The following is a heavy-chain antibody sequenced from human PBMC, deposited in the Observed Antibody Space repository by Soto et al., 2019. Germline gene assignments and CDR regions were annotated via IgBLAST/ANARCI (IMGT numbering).Heavy chain of an antibody. V-gene: IGHV3-15*07. CDR2: IKSKTDGGTT. J-gene: IGHJ5*02. Sequence: EVQLVESGGGLVKPGGSLRLSCAASGFTFSNAWMNWVRQAPGKGLEWVGRIKSKTDGGTTDYAAPVKGRFTISRDDSKNTLYLQMNSLKTEDPAVYYCWAAAGTGWFDPWGQGTLVTVSS. CDR1: GFTFSNAW. D-gene: IGHD6-13*01. CDR3: WAAAGTGWFDP.